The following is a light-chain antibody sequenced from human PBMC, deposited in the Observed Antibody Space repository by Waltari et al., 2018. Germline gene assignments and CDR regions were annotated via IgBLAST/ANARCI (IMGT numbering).Light chain of an antibody. Sequence: DIVLTQSPAILSLSPGERASLSCRASQSVSNYLAWYQQKPGQAPTLLIYDTSNRATVIPARFSGSGFGTDFTLTISNLEPEDFAIYYCQQRRSWPLTFGGGTKVEIK. CDR1: QSVSNY. J-gene: IGKJ4*01. CDR3: QQRRSWPLT. CDR2: DTS. V-gene: IGKV3-11*01.